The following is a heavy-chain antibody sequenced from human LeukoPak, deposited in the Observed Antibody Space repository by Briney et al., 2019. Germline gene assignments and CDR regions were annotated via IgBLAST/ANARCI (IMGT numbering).Heavy chain of an antibody. D-gene: IGHD5-12*01. CDR3: ARSSGLMSFDY. J-gene: IGHJ4*02. CDR1: GGTFGSYA. CDR2: IIPIFGTA. Sequence: SVKVSCKVSGGTFGSYAISWVRHAPGQGLEWMGGIIPIFGTANYAQKFQGRVTITTDESTSTAYMELSSLRSEDTAVYYCARSSGLMSFDYWGQGTLVTVSS. V-gene: IGHV1-69*05.